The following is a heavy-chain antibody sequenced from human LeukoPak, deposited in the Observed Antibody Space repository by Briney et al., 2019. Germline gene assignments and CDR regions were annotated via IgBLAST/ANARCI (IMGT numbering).Heavy chain of an antibody. V-gene: IGHV1-69*13. CDR3: ARGYDYDSSGYDYVDAFDI. CDR1: GGTFRNYA. CDR2: IIPIFPTV. J-gene: IGHJ3*02. D-gene: IGHD3-22*01. Sequence: SVKVSCKASGGTFRNYAFSWVRQAPGQGLEWMGGIIPIFPTVNYAQNFQGRVTITADESTSTAYMELSSLRSEDTAVYYCARGYDYDSSGYDYVDAFDIWGQGTMVTVSS.